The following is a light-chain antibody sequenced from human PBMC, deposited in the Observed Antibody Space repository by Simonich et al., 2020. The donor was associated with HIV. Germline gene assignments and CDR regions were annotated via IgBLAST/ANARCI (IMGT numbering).Light chain of an antibody. J-gene: IGKJ2*01. Sequence: EIVMTQSPATLSVSPGERATLSCRASQSVSSNLAWYQQKPGQAPRLLIYGASTRATDIPARFSGSGSGTEFTLTISSMQSEDFAVYYCQQYNNWPSYTFGQGTKREIK. CDR1: QSVSSN. CDR2: GAS. CDR3: QQYNNWPSYT. V-gene: IGKV3-15*01.